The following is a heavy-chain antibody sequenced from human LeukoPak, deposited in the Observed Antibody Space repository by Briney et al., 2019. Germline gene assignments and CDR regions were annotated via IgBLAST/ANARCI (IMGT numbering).Heavy chain of an antibody. CDR3: ARDPSQGGGGSYYAY. D-gene: IGHD1-26*01. J-gene: IGHJ4*02. V-gene: IGHV1-69*04. CDR1: GGTFSSYA. Sequence: ASVKVSCKASGGTFSSYAISWVRQAPGQGLEWMGRIIPILGIANYAQKFQGRVTITADKSTSTAYMELSSLRSEDTAVYYCARDPSQGGGGSYYAYWGQGTLVTVSS. CDR2: IIPILGIA.